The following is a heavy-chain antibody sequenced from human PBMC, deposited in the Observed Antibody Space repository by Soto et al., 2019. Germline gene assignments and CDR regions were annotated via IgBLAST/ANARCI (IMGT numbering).Heavy chain of an antibody. Sequence: QVQLVQSGAEVKKPGASVKVSCKASGYTFTSYAMHWVRQAPGQRLEWMGGFNAGNGNTKYSQKFQGRVTITRDTSASTAYMELSSLRSEDTAVYYCARSDGNQLLPFGVWHWFDPWGQGTLVTVSS. V-gene: IGHV1-3*01. J-gene: IGHJ5*02. CDR3: ARSDGNQLLPFGVWHWFDP. D-gene: IGHD2-2*01. CDR2: FNAGNGNT. CDR1: GYTFTSYA.